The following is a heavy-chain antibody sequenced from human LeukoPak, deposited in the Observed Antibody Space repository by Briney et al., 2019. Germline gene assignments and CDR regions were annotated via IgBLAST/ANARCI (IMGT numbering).Heavy chain of an antibody. J-gene: IGHJ4*02. Sequence: KPSETLSLTCNVFGGSISSYYWSWIRQPAGKGLEWIRRINTSGTSNYNPSLRSRVTMSVDTSKNQFSLNLTSVTAADTAVYYCARQSRGAAAGNDYWGQGTLVTVSS. D-gene: IGHD6-13*01. CDR1: GGSISSYY. V-gene: IGHV4-4*07. CDR3: ARQSRGAAAGNDY. CDR2: INTSGTS.